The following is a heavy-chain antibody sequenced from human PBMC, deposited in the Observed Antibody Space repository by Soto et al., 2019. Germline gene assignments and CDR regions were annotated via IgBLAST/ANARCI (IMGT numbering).Heavy chain of an antibody. CDR3: ARGPAFGELLYHPHVPFDY. CDR1: GGSISSSNW. V-gene: IGHV4-4*02. J-gene: IGHJ4*02. CDR2: IYHSGST. Sequence: PEETLSLTCAVSGGSISSSNWWSWVRQPPGKGLEWIGEIYHSGSTNYNPSLKSRVTISVDKSKNQFSLKLSSVTAADTAVYYCARGPAFGELLYHPHVPFDYWGQGTLVTVSS. D-gene: IGHD3-10*01.